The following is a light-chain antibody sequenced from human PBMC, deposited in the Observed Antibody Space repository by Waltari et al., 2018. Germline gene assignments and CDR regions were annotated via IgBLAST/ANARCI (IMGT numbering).Light chain of an antibody. CDR1: NSSVGTYNY. CDR2: DVS. V-gene: IGLV2-14*01. J-gene: IGLJ3*02. CDR3: SSYTSSSTLV. Sequence: QSALTQPASVSGSPGPWITIPCPGSNSSVGTYNYVPWYQQHPGKAPKLMIYDVSKRPSGVSDRFSGSKSGNTASLTISGLQAEDEADYYCSSYTSSSTLVFGGGTKVTVL.